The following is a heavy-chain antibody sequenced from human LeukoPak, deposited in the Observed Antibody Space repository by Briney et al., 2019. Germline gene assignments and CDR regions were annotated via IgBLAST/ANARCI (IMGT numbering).Heavy chain of an antibody. J-gene: IGHJ4*02. D-gene: IGHD6-19*01. CDR3: ARVSHSGWYLIWDY. CDR1: GFTFSSYS. CDR2: ISSSSSYI. V-gene: IGHV3-21*01. Sequence: GGFLRLSCAASGFTFSSYSMNWVRQAPGKGLEWVSSISSSSSYIYYADSVKGRFTISRDNAKNSLYLQMNSLRAEDTAVYYCARVSHSGWYLIWDYWGQGTLVTVSS.